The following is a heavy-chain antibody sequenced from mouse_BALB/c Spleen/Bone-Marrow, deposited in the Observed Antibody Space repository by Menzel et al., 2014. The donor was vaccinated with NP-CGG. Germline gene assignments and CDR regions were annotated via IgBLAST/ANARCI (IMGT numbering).Heavy chain of an antibody. Sequence: EVKLVDSGPSLVKPSQTLSLPCSVTGDSITSGYWNWIRKFPGNKLEYMGYISYSGSTYYNPSLKSRISITRDTSKNQYYPQVNSVTTEDTATYYCASLLRIYYAMDYWGQGTSVTVSS. D-gene: IGHD1-1*01. V-gene: IGHV3-8*02. J-gene: IGHJ4*01. CDR1: GDSITSGY. CDR2: ISYSGST. CDR3: ASLLRIYYAMDY.